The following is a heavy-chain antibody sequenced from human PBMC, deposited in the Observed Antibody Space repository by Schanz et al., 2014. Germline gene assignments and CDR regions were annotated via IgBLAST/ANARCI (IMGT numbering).Heavy chain of an antibody. CDR1: GCTFSNYG. CDR2: ISGSGGST. D-gene: IGHD5-12*01. J-gene: IGHJ4*02. Sequence: EVQVVESGGDLVQPGGSLRLSCAVSGCTFSNYGMGWVRQAPGKGLEWVSAISGSGGSTYYADSVKGRFTISRDNSKKTLYVQMNSLRAEDTAVYYCARDRPSGYALDFWGQGTLVTVSS. V-gene: IGHV3-23*04. CDR3: ARDRPSGYALDF.